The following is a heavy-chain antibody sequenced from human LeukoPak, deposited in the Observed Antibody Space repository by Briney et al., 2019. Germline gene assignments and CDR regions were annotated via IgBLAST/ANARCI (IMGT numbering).Heavy chain of an antibody. J-gene: IGHJ5*02. CDR2: ISGTGGRT. CDR3: AKGPYYYDSSGYSRRWFDP. Sequence: WGSLRLSCAASGFTFSNYAMSWVRQAPGKGLEWVSAISGTGGRTYYADPVKGRFTISRDNSKNTLYLQMNSLRAEDTAVYYCAKGPYYYDSSGYSRRWFDPWGQGILVTVSS. V-gene: IGHV3-23*01. CDR1: GFTFSNYA. D-gene: IGHD3-22*01.